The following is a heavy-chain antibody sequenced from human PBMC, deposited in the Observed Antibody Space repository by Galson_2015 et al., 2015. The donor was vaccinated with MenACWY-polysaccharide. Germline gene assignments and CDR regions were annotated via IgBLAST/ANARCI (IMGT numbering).Heavy chain of an antibody. V-gene: IGHV3-7*05. J-gene: IGHJ4*02. D-gene: IGHD1-26*01. CDR3: ARDGSRGGVGASDH. CDR2: IKQDGSEK. CDR1: GFTFSTYW. Sequence: SLRLSCAASGFTFSTYWMSWVRQAPGKGLEWVANIKQDGSEKNYVQSVKGRFTISRDNAKNSLYLQVNSQRAEDAAVYYCARDGSRGGVGASDHWGQGTLVTVSS.